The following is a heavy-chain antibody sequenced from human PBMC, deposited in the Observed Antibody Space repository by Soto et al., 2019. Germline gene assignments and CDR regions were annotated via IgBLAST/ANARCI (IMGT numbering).Heavy chain of an antibody. V-gene: IGHV4-59*01. CDR1: GGSISSYY. CDR2: IYYSGST. CDR3: ASSTSSLSATPFDY. Sequence: SETLSLTCTVSGGSISSYYWSWIRQPPGKGLEWIGYIYYSGSTNYNTSLKSRVTISIDTSKNQFSLKLSSVTAADTAVYYCASSTSSLSATPFDYWGQGTLVTVSS. J-gene: IGHJ4*02.